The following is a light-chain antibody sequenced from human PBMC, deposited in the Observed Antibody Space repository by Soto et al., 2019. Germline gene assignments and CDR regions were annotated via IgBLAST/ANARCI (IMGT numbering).Light chain of an antibody. J-gene: IGKJ2*01. CDR2: GAS. V-gene: IGKV1-33*01. CDR1: QDLSND. CDR3: QQYHDLPYT. Sequence: DIQMTQSPSSLSASVGDRVTVTCQASQDLSNDLNWYQQKPGKAPKLLIYGASNLETGVPSRFSGSGSGTDFTFTISSLQPEELATYYCQQYHDLPYTFGQGTKLDIK.